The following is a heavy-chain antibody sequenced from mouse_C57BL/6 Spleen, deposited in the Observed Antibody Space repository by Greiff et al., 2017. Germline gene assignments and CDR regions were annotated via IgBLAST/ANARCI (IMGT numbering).Heavy chain of an antibody. CDR2: IYPGSGNT. CDR3: ARSGGPYNNGRGDSVGY. D-gene: IGHD1-3*01. Sequence: QVQLQQSGAELVRPGASVKLSCKASGYTFTDYYINWVKQRPGQGLEWIARIYPGSGNTYYNEKFKGKATLTAEKSSSTAYMQLSSLTSEGSAVYFCARSGGPYNNGRGDSVGYRGQKTSVTVSS. J-gene: IGHJ4*01. CDR1: GYTFTDYY. V-gene: IGHV1-76*01.